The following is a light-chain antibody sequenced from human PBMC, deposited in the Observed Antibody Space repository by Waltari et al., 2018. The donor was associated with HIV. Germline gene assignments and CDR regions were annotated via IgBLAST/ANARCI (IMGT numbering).Light chain of an antibody. CDR1: QTITNNY. CDR3: QQYGDPPWT. Sequence: EIVLTQSPGTLSLSPRKRATLSCRASQTITNNYLAWYLQKPGHAPRLLISGALTRATSIPARFSVKASGTDFTLAISGREPEDVAVYFCQQYGDPPWTFGQGTKVEIK. J-gene: IGKJ1*01. V-gene: IGKV3-20*01. CDR2: GAL.